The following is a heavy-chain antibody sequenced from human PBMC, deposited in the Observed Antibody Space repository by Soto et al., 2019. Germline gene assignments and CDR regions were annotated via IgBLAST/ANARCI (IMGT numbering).Heavy chain of an antibody. Sequence: PSETLSLTCAVYGGSFSGDFWSWIRQPPGKGLEWIGEIDHSGRDYYNPSLKTRVIISIDTSKNQFSLKLTSVTAADSAMYFCARGTRAARMVDWGQGTQVTVSS. CDR2: IDHSGRD. V-gene: IGHV4-34*01. CDR1: GGSFSGDF. D-gene: IGHD6-6*01. J-gene: IGHJ4*02. CDR3: ARGTRAARMVD.